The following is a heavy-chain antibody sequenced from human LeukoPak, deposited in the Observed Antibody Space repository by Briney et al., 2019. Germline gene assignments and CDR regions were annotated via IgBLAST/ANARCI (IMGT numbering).Heavy chain of an antibody. CDR2: ISSRSNYI. Sequence: GGSLRLSCAASGFTFSSYNMNWVRQAPGKGLEWVSSISSRSNYIYLADSLKGRFTISRDNAKNSLYLQMNSLRAEDTAVYYCARVRKYSSGWYDAFDIWGQGTMVTVSS. J-gene: IGHJ3*02. V-gene: IGHV3-21*04. D-gene: IGHD6-19*01. CDR3: ARVRKYSSGWYDAFDI. CDR1: GFTFSSYN.